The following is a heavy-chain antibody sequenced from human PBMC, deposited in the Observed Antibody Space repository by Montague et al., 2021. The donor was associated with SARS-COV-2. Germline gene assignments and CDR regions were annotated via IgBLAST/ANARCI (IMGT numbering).Heavy chain of an antibody. CDR3: ARVASEHTAMAPDY. D-gene: IGHD5-18*01. CDR1: GFTFSRYS. V-gene: IGHV3-48*04. Sequence: SLSAAGFTFSRYSMNWVRQAPGKGLEWISYISMSETRTQYADSVKGRFTISRDNARNSLYLQMRSLTGGDTAVYYCARVASEHTAMAPDYWGQGTLVTVSS. CDR2: ISMSETRT. J-gene: IGHJ4*02.